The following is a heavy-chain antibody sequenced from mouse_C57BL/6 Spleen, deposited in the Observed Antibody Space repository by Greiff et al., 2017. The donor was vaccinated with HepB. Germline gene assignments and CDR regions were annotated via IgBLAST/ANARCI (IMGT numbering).Heavy chain of an antibody. CDR2: INYDGSST. D-gene: IGHD1-1*01. Sequence: EVKVVESEGGLVQPGSSMKLSCTASGFTFSDYYMAWVRQVPEKGLEWVANINYDGSSTYYLDSLKSRFIISRDNAKNILYLQMSSLKSEDTATYYCAREYYYGSSYGGDYAMDYWGQGTSVTVSS. J-gene: IGHJ4*01. CDR3: AREYYYGSSYGGDYAMDY. V-gene: IGHV5-16*01. CDR1: GFTFSDYY.